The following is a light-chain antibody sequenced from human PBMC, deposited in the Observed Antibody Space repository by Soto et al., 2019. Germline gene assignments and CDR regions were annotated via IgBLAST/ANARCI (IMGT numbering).Light chain of an antibody. J-gene: IGKJ1*01. V-gene: IGKV3-15*01. CDR3: QQYNNWPPV. CDR2: GAS. Sequence: EIVMTQSPATLSVSPGERATLSCWASQSVSSNLAWYQQKPGQAPRLLIYGASTRATGIPARFSGSGSGTEFTLTISSLQSEDFAVYYCQQYNNWPPVFGQGTKVEIK. CDR1: QSVSSN.